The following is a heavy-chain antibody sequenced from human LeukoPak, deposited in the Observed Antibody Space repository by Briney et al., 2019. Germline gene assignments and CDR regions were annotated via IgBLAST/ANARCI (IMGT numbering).Heavy chain of an antibody. Sequence: GGSLRLSCAASGFTFSSYAMSWVRQAPGKGLEWVSAISGSGGSTYYADSVRGRFTISRDNPKNTLYLQMNSLRAEDTAVYYCAKEAGGRYYAYYFDYWGQGTLVTVSS. V-gene: IGHV3-23*01. CDR3: AKEAGGRYYAYYFDY. D-gene: IGHD1-26*01. CDR2: ISGSGGST. J-gene: IGHJ4*02. CDR1: GFTFSSYA.